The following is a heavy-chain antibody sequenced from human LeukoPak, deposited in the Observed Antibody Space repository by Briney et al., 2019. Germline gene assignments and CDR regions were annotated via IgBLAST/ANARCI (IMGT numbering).Heavy chain of an antibody. CDR3: ARAGWLPNFDY. J-gene: IGHJ4*02. CDR1: GGSISSHY. Sequence: SGTLSLTCTVSGGSISSHYWSWIRQPPGKGLEWIGYIYYSGSTNYNPSLKSRVTISVDTSKNQFSLKLSSVTAADTAVYYCARAGWLPNFDYWGQGTLVTVSS. CDR2: IYYSGST. V-gene: IGHV4-59*11. D-gene: IGHD5-18*01.